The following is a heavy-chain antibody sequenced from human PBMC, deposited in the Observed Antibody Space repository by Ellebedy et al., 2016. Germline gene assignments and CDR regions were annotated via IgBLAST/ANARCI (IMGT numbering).Heavy chain of an antibody. V-gene: IGHV1-18*04. Sequence: ASVKVSXKASGYTFTDYGITWVRQAPGQGLEWMGWISAFNGNTVAQNLQGRVTMTTDTYTTTAYMELRSLRSDDTATYFCARERHWSDGRFLDYWGQGTLVTVSS. CDR2: ISAFNGNT. J-gene: IGHJ4*02. CDR3: ARERHWSDGRFLDY. D-gene: IGHD3-3*01. CDR1: GYTFTDYG.